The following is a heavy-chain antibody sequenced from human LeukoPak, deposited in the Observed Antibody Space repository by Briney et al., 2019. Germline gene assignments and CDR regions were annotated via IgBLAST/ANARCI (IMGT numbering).Heavy chain of an antibody. Sequence: QAGGSLRLSCAASGFTFNRYGVSWVRQAPGKGLEWVSGISASGANRYYADSVKGRFTISRDNSRDTLSVQINSLRAEDTAVYYCAKLQSVVIPAAMLGFDYWGQGILVTVSS. D-gene: IGHD2-2*01. CDR1: GFTFNRYG. V-gene: IGHV3-23*01. CDR2: ISASGANR. J-gene: IGHJ4*02. CDR3: AKLQSVVIPAAMLGFDY.